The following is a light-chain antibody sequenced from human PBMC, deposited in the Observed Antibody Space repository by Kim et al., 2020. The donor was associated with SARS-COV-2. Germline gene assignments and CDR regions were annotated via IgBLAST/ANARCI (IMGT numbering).Light chain of an antibody. J-gene: IGLJ2*01. V-gene: IGLV2-14*03. CDR2: DVT. Sequence: QSALTQPASVSGSPGQSITISCTGTNSDVGAFNRVSWYQQHPGKAPKLMIYDVTQRPSVVSNRFSGSKSGNTASLTITGLQAEDEADYYCSSYTHSGNLKIFGGGTQLTVL. CDR3: SSYTHSGNLKI. CDR1: NSDVGAFNR.